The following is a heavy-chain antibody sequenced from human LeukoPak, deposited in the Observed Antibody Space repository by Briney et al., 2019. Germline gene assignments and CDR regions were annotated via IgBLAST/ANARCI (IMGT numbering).Heavy chain of an antibody. J-gene: IGHJ4*02. CDR2: IYYSGST. CDR1: GGFISSGGYY. V-gene: IGHV4-31*03. Sequence: SETLSLTCTVSGGFISSGGYYWSWIRQHPGKGLEWIGYIYYSGSTYYNPSLKSRVTISVDTSKNQFSLKLSSVTAADTAVYYCARGTAAYVDYWGQGTLVTVSS. D-gene: IGHD6-13*01. CDR3: ARGTAAYVDY.